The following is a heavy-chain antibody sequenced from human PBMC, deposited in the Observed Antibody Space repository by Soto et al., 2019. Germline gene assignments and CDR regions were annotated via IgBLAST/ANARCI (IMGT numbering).Heavy chain of an antibody. J-gene: IGHJ4*02. CDR2: IIPILGIA. CDR3: ARDVSGWYFDY. V-gene: IGHV1-69*08. Sequence: QVQLVQSGAEVKKPGSSVKVSCKASGGTFSSYTISWVRQAPGQGLEWMGRIIPILGIANYAQKFQGRVTITADKSTSTAYMELSSLRSEDTAVYYCARDVSGWYFDYWGQETLVTVSS. D-gene: IGHD6-19*01. CDR1: GGTFSSYT.